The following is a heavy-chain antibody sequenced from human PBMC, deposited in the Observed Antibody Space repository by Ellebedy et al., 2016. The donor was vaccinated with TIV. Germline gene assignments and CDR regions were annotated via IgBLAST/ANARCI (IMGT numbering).Heavy chain of an antibody. CDR1: GYTFTGYY. CDR2: INPHSGYT. J-gene: IGHJ3*02. Sequence: AASVKVSCKASGYTFTGYYMHWVRQAPGQGLEWMGWINPHSGYTNYAQKFQGWVTLTRDTSISTAYMELSRLRPDDTAIYYCAKERYCSGGSCYSYAFDIWGQGTMVTVSS. V-gene: IGHV1-2*04. CDR3: AKERYCSGGSCYSYAFDI. D-gene: IGHD2-15*01.